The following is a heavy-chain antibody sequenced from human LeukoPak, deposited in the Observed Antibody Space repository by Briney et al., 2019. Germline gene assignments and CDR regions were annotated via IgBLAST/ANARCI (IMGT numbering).Heavy chain of an antibody. J-gene: IGHJ4*02. CDR1: GYTFTGYY. CDR3: ARGWFGELSLDY. D-gene: IGHD3-10*01. CDR2: INPNSGGT. Sequence: ASVKVSCRASGYTFTGYYMHWVRQAPGQGREWMGWINPNSGGTNYAQTFPGRVTMIRDTSISTAYMELTRLRSDDTAVYYCARGWFGELSLDYWGQGNLVTVSS. V-gene: IGHV1-2*02.